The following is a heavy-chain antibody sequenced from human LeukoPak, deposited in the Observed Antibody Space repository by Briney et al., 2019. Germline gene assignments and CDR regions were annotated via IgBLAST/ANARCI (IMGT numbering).Heavy chain of an antibody. D-gene: IGHD2-15*01. J-gene: IGHJ4*02. CDR1: GFTFDEYT. CDR3: AKLGGY. CDR2: ISWKSGTI. Sequence: PGGSLRLSCAASGFTFDEYTMHWVRQAPGKGLEWVSGISWKSGTIGYADSVKGRFTISRDNAKNSLYLQMNSLRAEDTAVYYCAKLGGYWGQGTLVTVSS. V-gene: IGHV3-9*01.